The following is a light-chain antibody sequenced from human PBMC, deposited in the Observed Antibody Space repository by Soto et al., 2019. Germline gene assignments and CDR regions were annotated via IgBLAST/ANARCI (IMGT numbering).Light chain of an antibody. CDR2: GAS. CDR1: QGIRTD. V-gene: IGKV1-6*01. Sequence: IQMTQSPSSLSASVGNRVTITCRASQGIRTDLGWYQQSPGKAPKVLIVGASTLQSGVPSRFSGSGSGTDFTLTISSLQPEDSATYYCLQDFSYPRTFGQGTKVDIK. J-gene: IGKJ1*01. CDR3: LQDFSYPRT.